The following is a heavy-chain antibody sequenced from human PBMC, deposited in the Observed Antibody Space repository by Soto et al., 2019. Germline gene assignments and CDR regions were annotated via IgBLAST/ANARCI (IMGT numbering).Heavy chain of an antibody. CDR2: IGGSSGHI. CDR3: SRTNGAYSNYFDY. J-gene: IGHJ4*02. D-gene: IGHD2-8*01. Sequence: PGGSLRLSCAASGFTFSSYSMVWVRQAPEKGLEWVSSIGGSSGHIYYADSLKGRFTISRDNAKNSLYLQMNSLRVDDTAVYYFSRTNGAYSNYFDYWGQGTPVPVSA. V-gene: IGHV3-21*01. CDR1: GFTFSSYS.